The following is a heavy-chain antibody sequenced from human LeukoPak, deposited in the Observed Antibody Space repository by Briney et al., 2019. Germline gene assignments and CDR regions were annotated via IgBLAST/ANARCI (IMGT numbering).Heavy chain of an antibody. Sequence: GVSLRLSCAASGVTFSSYSMNWVRQAPGKGLEWVSYISSSSSTIYYADSVKGRFTISRDNAKNSLYPQMNSLRAEDRAVYYCARVFKEIVVVHTGTAYYYGMDVWGQGTTVTVSS. CDR1: GVTFSSYS. J-gene: IGHJ6*02. CDR3: ARVFKEIVVVHTGTAYYYGMDV. CDR2: ISSSSSTI. V-gene: IGHV3-48*01. D-gene: IGHD2-15*01.